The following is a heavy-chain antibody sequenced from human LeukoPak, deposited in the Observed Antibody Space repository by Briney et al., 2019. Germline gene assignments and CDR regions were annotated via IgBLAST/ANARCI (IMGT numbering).Heavy chain of an antibody. Sequence: GASVKVSCKVSGYTLTELSMHWVRQAPGKGLEWVGGFDPEDGETIYAQKFQGGVTMTEDTSTDTAYMELSSLRSEDTAVYYCATSSGQNDAFDIWGQGTMVTVSS. CDR2: FDPEDGET. CDR1: GYTLTELS. D-gene: IGHD6-19*01. V-gene: IGHV1-24*01. J-gene: IGHJ3*02. CDR3: ATSSGQNDAFDI.